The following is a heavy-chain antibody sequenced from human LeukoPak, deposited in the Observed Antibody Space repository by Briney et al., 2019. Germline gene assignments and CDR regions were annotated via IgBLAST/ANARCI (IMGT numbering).Heavy chain of an antibody. J-gene: IGHJ4*02. CDR1: GFTFDDHG. D-gene: IGHD6-6*01. V-gene: IGHV3-20*04. CDR3: AREHSSSTPGY. Sequence: GGSLRLSCAASGFTFDDHGMSWVRQAPGKGLEWVSGIKWDGGRTGYADSVKGRFTISRDNAKNSVYLQMNSLRAEDTALYYCAREHSSSTPGYWGQGTLVTVSS. CDR2: IKWDGGRT.